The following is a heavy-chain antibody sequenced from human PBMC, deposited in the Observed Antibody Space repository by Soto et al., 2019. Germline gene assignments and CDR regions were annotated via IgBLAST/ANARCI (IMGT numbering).Heavy chain of an antibody. D-gene: IGHD3-22*01. Sequence: GSLRLSCAASEFTFNTYNMNWVRQAPGKGLEWVGRIKSKTDGGTTDYAAPVKGRFTISRDDSKNTLCLQMNSLKTEDTAVYYCTTDYYDSSGYYARDAFDIWGQGTMVTVSS. V-gene: IGHV3-15*07. CDR3: TTDYYDSSGYYARDAFDI. CDR2: IKSKTDGGTT. CDR1: EFTFNTYN. J-gene: IGHJ3*02.